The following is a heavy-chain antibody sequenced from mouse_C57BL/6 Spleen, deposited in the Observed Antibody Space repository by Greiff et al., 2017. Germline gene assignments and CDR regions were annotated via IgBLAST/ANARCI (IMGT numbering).Heavy chain of an antibody. CDR3: ARRLPPAWFAY. CDR1: GFTFSDYG. J-gene: IGHJ3*01. V-gene: IGHV5-17*01. D-gene: IGHD2-2*01. Sequence: EVQVVESGGGLVKPGGSLKLSCAASGFTFSDYGMHWVRQAPEKGLEWVAYISSGSSTIYYADTVKGRFTISRDNAKNTLFLQMTSLRSEDTAMYYCARRLPPAWFAYWGQGTLVTVSA. CDR2: ISSGSSTI.